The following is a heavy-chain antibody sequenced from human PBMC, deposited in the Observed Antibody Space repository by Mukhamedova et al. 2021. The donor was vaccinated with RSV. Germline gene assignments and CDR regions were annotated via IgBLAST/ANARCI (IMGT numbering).Heavy chain of an antibody. CDR2: SDI. D-gene: IGHD1-1*01. CDR3: ATTARVAES. J-gene: IGHJ5*02. V-gene: IGHV3-11*03. Sequence: SDITYADSVRGRFTISRDNARNSLYLQMSGLRAEDTAMYYCATTARVAESWGQETLVTVSS.